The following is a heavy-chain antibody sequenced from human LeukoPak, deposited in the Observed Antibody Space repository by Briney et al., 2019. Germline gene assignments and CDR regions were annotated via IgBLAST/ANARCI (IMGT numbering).Heavy chain of an antibody. CDR3: AKSVGVATSILDY. CDR1: GYTFTGYY. D-gene: IGHD5-12*01. V-gene: IGHV1-2*04. CDR2: INPNSGGT. Sequence: ASVKVSCKASGYTFTGYYMHWVRQAPGQGLEWMGWINPNSGGTNYAQKFQGWVTMTRDTSISTAYMELSRLRSDDTAVYYCAKSVGVATSILDYWGQGTLVTVSS. J-gene: IGHJ4*02.